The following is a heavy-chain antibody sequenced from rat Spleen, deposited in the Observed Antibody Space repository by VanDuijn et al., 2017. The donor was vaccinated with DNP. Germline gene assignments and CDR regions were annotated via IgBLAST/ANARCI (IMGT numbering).Heavy chain of an antibody. D-gene: IGHD1-1*01. J-gene: IGHJ3*01. V-gene: IGHV5-25*01. CDR3: ASKVFPYYSGSNWFTY. CDR2: ISPTDGAT. Sequence: EVQLVESGGGLVQPGRSLKLSCVTSGITFSNHFMAWVRQAPTKGLEWVASISPTDGATYYPDSVKGRFTISRDNAKSTHYLQINSLRSEDTDTYYCASKVFPYYSGSNWFTYWGQGTLVTVSS. CDR1: GITFSNHF.